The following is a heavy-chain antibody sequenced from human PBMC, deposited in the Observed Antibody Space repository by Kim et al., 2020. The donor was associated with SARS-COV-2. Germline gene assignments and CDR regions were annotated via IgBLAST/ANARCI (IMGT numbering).Heavy chain of an antibody. CDR3: ARVSKGVTTVEH. Sequence: NYAKKLQGRVTMTTDTSTSTAYMELRSLRSDDTAVYYCARVSKGVTTVEHWGQGTLVTVSS. J-gene: IGHJ1*01. D-gene: IGHD4-17*01. V-gene: IGHV1-18*01.